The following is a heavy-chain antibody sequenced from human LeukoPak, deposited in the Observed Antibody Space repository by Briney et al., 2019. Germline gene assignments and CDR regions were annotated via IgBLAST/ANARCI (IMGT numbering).Heavy chain of an antibody. CDR3: AKDKGTLLWFGELSA. D-gene: IGHD3-10*01. CDR2: ISWNSGSI. Sequence: GGSLRLSCAASGFTFEDHVMHWVRQAPGKGLEWVSGISWNSGSIGYADSVKGRFTISRDNAKNSLYLQMNSLRAEDTALYYCAKDKGTLLWFGELSAWGQGTLVTVSS. J-gene: IGHJ5*02. V-gene: IGHV3-9*01. CDR1: GFTFEDHV.